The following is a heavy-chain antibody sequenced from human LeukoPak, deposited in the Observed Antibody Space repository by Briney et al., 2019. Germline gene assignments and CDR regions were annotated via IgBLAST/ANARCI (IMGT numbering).Heavy chain of an antibody. Sequence: GGSLRLSCAASGFTFSSYSMNWVRQAPGKGLEWASSISSSSSYIYYADSVKGRFTISRDNAKNSLYLQMNSLRAEDTAVYYCARAISGSYPPNDAFDIWGQGTMVTVSS. J-gene: IGHJ3*02. CDR2: ISSSSSYI. CDR3: ARAISGSYPPNDAFDI. V-gene: IGHV3-21*01. CDR1: GFTFSSYS. D-gene: IGHD1-26*01.